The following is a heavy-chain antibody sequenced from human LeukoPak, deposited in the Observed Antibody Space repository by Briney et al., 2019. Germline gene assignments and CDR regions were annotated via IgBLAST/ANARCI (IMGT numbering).Heavy chain of an antibody. D-gene: IGHD3-22*01. V-gene: IGHV3-48*04. J-gene: IGHJ4*02. CDR3: AREKPYYYDSSGLYY. CDR2: ISSSSSTI. Sequence: GGSLRLSCAASGFTFSSYSMNWVRQAPGKGLEWVSYISSSSSTIYYADSVKGRFTISRDNAKNSLYLQMNSLRAEDTAVYYCAREKPYYYDSSGLYYWGQGTLVTVSS. CDR1: GFTFSSYS.